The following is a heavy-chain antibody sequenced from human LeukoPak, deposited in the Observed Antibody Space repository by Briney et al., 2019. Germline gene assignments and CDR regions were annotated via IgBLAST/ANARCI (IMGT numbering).Heavy chain of an antibody. CDR1: GYTSTGYY. D-gene: IGHD3-10*01. Sequence: ASVKVSCKASGYTSTGYYMHWVRQAPGQGLEWMGWINPNSGGTSYAQKFQGRVTMTRDMSTSTVYMELSSLRSEDTAVYYCARDESTMVRGVHIPSFDYWGQGTLVTVSS. V-gene: IGHV1-2*02. CDR3: ARDESTMVRGVHIPSFDY. CDR2: INPNSGGT. J-gene: IGHJ4*02.